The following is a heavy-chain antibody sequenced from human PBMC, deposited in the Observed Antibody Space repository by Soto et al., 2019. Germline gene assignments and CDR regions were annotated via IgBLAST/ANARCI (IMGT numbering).Heavy chain of an antibody. D-gene: IGHD2-8*01. J-gene: IGHJ4*02. Sequence: ASVKVSCKASGYTFTSYSMHWVRQAPGQRLEWMGWINAGNGNTKYSQKFQGRVTITRDTSASTAYMELSSLRSEDTAVYYCARVRIADCTNGVCPWPFDYWGQGTLVTVSS. CDR1: GYTFTSYS. CDR3: ARVRIADCTNGVCPWPFDY. V-gene: IGHV1-3*01. CDR2: INAGNGNT.